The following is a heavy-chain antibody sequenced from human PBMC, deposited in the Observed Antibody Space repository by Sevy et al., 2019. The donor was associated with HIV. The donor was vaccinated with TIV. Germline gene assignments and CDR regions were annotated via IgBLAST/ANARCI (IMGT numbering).Heavy chain of an antibody. V-gene: IGHV3-13*01. CDR1: GFTFSSYD. CDR2: IGTAGDT. J-gene: IGHJ6*02. CDR3: AREGMSGGYSYGYYYYYGMDV. Sequence: GGSLRLSCAASGFTFSSYDMHWVRQATGKGLEWVSAIGTAGDTYYPGSVKGRFTISRENAKNSLYLQMNSLRAGDTAGYYCAREGMSGGYSYGYYYYYGMDVWGQGTTVTVSS. D-gene: IGHD5-18*01.